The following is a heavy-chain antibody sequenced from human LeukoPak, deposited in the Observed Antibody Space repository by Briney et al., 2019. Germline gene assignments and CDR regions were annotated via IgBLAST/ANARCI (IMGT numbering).Heavy chain of an antibody. J-gene: IGHJ4*02. CDR1: GFTFSNYN. V-gene: IGHV3-21*01. CDR2: CSSSSSYI. D-gene: IGHD6-13*01. CDR3: ATGSSWYFEY. Sequence: TGGPLRLSCAASGFTFSNYNMNWVRQAPGKGLEWVSSCSSSSSYIYYADSVKGRFTISRDNATNSLYLQMNSLRAEDTAVYYCATGSSWYFEYWGQGTLVTVSS.